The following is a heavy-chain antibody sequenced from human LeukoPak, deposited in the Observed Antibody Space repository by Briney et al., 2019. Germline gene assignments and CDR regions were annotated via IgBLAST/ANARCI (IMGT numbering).Heavy chain of an antibody. V-gene: IGHV1-2*02. CDR1: GYTFTGYY. CDR3: ARGAGATRSFYYGMDV. Sequence: GASVKVSCKASGYTFTGYYMHWVRQAPGQGLEWMGWINPNSGGTNYAQKFQGRVTMTRDTSISTAYMELSRLRSDDTAVYYCARGAGATRSFYYGMDVWGQGTTVTVSS. J-gene: IGHJ6*02. CDR2: INPNSGGT. D-gene: IGHD1-26*01.